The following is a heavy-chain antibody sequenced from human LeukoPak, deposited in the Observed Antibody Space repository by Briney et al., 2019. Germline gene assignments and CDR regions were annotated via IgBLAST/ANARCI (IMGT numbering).Heavy chain of an antibody. J-gene: IGHJ4*02. V-gene: IGHV4-59*01. CDR1: GGSISSYY. CDR3: ARARWDYYDYVWGSYLTEAPYFDY. CDR2: IYYSGST. Sequence: PSETLSLTCTVSGGSISSYYWSWIRQPPGKGLEWIGHIYYSGSTNYNPSLESRVTISVDTSKNQFSLKLSSVTAADTAVYYCARARWDYYDYVWGSYLTEAPYFDYWGQGTLVTVSS. D-gene: IGHD3-16*02.